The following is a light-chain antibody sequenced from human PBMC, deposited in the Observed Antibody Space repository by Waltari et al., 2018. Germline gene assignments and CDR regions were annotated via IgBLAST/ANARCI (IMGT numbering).Light chain of an antibody. CDR1: SLRSYY. Sequence: TQDPAVSVAVGQTVRITCQGDSLRSYYASWYRQRPGQAPKLVMYDKNNRPSGVPDRVSGFRSDNTASLTITGAQAEDEAYYYCHSRDASGVGGTFGGGTKLTVL. CDR2: DKN. V-gene: IGLV3-19*01. J-gene: IGLJ2*01. CDR3: HSRDASGVGGT.